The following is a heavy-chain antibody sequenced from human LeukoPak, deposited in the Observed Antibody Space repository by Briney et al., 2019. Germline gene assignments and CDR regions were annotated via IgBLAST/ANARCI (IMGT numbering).Heavy chain of an antibody. CDR2: MNTNSGGT. CDR3: ARGGRRTLMVRGEDGGMDV. J-gene: IGHJ6*02. V-gene: IGHV1-2*04. D-gene: IGHD3-10*01. Sequence: ASVKVSCKASGYTFTGHYMHWVRQAPGHGLEWMGWMNTNSGGTKFAQKFQGWVTMTRDTSISTAYMELSRLRSDDTAVYYCARGGRRTLMVRGEDGGMDVWGQGTTVTVSS. CDR1: GYTFTGHY.